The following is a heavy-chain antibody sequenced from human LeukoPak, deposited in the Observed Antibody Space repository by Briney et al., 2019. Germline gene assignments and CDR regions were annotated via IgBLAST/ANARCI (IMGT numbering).Heavy chain of an antibody. CDR2: IYYSGST. J-gene: IGHJ4*02. CDR1: GGSISSYY. Sequence: SETLSLTCTVSGGSISSYYWSWIRQPPGKGLEWIGYIYYSGSTNYNPSLKSRVTISVDTSKNQFSLKLSSVTAADTAVYYCAKESGYSGYALDYWGQGTLVTVSS. V-gene: IGHV4-59*01. D-gene: IGHD5-12*01. CDR3: AKESGYSGYALDY.